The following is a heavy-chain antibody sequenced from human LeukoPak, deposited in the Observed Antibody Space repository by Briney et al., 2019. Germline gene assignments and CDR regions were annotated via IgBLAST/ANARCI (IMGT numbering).Heavy chain of an antibody. CDR2: ISSSSSYR. V-gene: IGHV3-21*01. D-gene: IGHD3-22*01. CDR3: TRHNSDSGYPGIDC. Sequence: PGGSLRLSCAASEFTFSDYNMHWVRQAPGKGLEWVSYISSSSSYRYYADSVKGRFTISRDNAKNSLYLQMDSLRAEDTAVYYCTRHNSDSGYPGIDCWGQGTLVTVSS. CDR1: EFTFSDYN. J-gene: IGHJ4*02.